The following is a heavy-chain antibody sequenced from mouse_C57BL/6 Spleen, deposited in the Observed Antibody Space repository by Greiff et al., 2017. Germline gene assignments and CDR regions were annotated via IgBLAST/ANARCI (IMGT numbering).Heavy chain of an antibody. CDR2: IDPSDSYT. Sequence: QVQLKQSGAELVMPGASVKLSCKASGYTFTSYWMHWVKQRPGQGLEWIGEIDPSDSYTNYNQKFKGKFTLTVDKSSSTAYMQLSSLTSEDSAVYYCARGDSNYPSWYFDVWGTGTTVTVSS. CDR1: GYTFTSYW. J-gene: IGHJ1*03. CDR3: ARGDSNYPSWYFDV. V-gene: IGHV1-69*01. D-gene: IGHD2-5*01.